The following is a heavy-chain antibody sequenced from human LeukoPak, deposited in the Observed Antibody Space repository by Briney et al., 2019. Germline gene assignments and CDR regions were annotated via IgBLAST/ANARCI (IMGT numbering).Heavy chain of an antibody. J-gene: IGHJ4*02. CDR1: GFTFSRYW. V-gene: IGHV3-74*01. Sequence: GSLRLSCAASGFTFSRYWMHWVRQAPGKGLVWVSRISPDGKTINYADSVRGGFTVSRDNAKNTLYLQMNSLRAEDTAVYYCARDLREKDYWGQGTLVTVSS. CDR3: ARDLREKDY. CDR2: ISPDGKTI. D-gene: IGHD4-17*01.